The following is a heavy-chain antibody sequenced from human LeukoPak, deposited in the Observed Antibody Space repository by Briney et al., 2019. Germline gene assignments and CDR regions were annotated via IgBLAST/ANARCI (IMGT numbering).Heavy chain of an antibody. J-gene: IGHJ4*02. D-gene: IGHD4-17*01. CDR3: ARGGADYGDYVVELSHQFDY. Sequence: GGSLRLSCAASGFSFSNYGMHWVRQAPGKGLEWVAVISNDGSNKYYADSVKGRFTMSRDNSKNTLYLQMNSLRAEDTAVYYCARGGADYGDYVVELSHQFDYWGQGTLVTVSS. CDR2: ISNDGSNK. V-gene: IGHV3-30*03. CDR1: GFSFSNYG.